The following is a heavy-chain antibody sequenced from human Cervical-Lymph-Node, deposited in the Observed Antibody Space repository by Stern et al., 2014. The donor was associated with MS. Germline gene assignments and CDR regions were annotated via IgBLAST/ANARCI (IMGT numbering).Heavy chain of an antibody. V-gene: IGHV2-70*04. CDR3: ARMRGANPHYFDH. CDR2: IDWDYDK. CDR1: GFSLNTGTMS. J-gene: IGHJ4*02. Sequence: QITLKESGPALVKPTETLTLTCDFSGFSLNTGTMSVAWIRQAPGKALEWIAVIDWDYDKFYSSSLKTRLTLSNDPSKNQVVLTMTKVSPVDTATYYCARMRGANPHYFDHWGQGILVVVSS. D-gene: IGHD2-8*01.